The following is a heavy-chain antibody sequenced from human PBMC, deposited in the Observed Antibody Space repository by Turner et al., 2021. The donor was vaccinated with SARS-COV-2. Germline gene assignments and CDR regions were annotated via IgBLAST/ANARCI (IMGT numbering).Heavy chain of an antibody. Sequence: EVQLVESGGALVQPGGSLRLSCAASGFTFSTYCIAWVRNAPGKGREWVAHIRPDGSDQDYVGSVKGRVTISRDNVENSLFLQINSLGAEDTAVYYCARHGDYCFAHWGQGTLLTVSS. CDR1: GFTFSTYC. D-gene: IGHD4-17*01. V-gene: IGHV3-7*01. J-gene: IGHJ4*02. CDR3: ARHGDYCFAH. CDR2: IRPDGSDQ.